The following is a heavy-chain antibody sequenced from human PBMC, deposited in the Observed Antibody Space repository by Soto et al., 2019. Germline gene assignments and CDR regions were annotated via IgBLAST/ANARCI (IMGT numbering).Heavy chain of an antibody. Sequence: EVQLVESGGGLVKPGGSLRLSCAASGFTFTNAWINWVRQAPGKGLEWVGRIKSKTDGGTTDYAEPVKGRFAISRDDSNNMVYLQMNSLKIADTAVYYCTTDSYSTIIIVRFYYWGHGTLVTVSS. V-gene: IGHV3-15*07. CDR1: GFTFTNAW. CDR2: IKSKTDGGTT. CDR3: TTDSYSTIIIVRFYY. D-gene: IGHD3-22*01. J-gene: IGHJ4*01.